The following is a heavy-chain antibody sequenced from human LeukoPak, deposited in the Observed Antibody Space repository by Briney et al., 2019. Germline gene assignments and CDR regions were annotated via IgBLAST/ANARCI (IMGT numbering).Heavy chain of an antibody. CDR2: INHSGST. J-gene: IGHJ3*02. D-gene: IGHD6-13*01. Sequence: SETLSLTCAVYGGSFSGYYWSWIRQPPGKGLEWIGEINHSGSTNYNPSLKSRVTISVDTSKNQFSLKLSSVTAADTAVYYCARTHRYSSSWAGTYAFDIWGQGTMVTVSS. V-gene: IGHV4-34*01. CDR1: GGSFSGYY. CDR3: ARTHRYSSSWAGTYAFDI.